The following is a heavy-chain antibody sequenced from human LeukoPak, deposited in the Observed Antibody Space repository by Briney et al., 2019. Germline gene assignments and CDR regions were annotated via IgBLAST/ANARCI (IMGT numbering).Heavy chain of an antibody. J-gene: IGHJ4*02. CDR2: ITGSGAST. V-gene: IGHV3-23*01. D-gene: IGHD3-3*01. CDR3: ARDAGSYGFWSGYYFDY. CDR1: GFTFNNYA. Sequence: PGGSLRLSCAASGFTFNNYAMTWVRQAPGKGLEWVSAITGSGASTNYADSVKGRFTISRDNSKNTIYLQMNSLRAEDTAIYYCARDAGSYGFWSGYYFDYWGQGTLVTVSS.